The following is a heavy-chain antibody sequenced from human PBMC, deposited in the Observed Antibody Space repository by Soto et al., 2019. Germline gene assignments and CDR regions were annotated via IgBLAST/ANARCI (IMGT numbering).Heavy chain of an antibody. D-gene: IGHD4-17*01. CDR1: GGSISSSSYY. J-gene: IGHJ5*02. CDR2: IYYSGST. CDR3: ARHLGGLYGDYRFVWFDP. V-gene: IGHV4-39*01. Sequence: SETLSLTCTVSGGSISSSSYYWGWIRQPPGKGLEWIGSIYYSGSTYYNPSLKSRVTISVDTSKNQFSLKLSSVTAADTAVYYCARHLGGLYGDYRFVWFDPWGQGTLVTVSS.